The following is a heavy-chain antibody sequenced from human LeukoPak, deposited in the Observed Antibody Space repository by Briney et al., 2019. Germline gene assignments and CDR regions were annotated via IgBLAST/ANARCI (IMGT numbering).Heavy chain of an antibody. D-gene: IGHD6-19*01. CDR3: ARSTSGWFWYFDY. J-gene: IGHJ4*02. CDR2: IIPIFGTA. Sequence: SVKVSCKASGGTFSSYAISWVRQAPGQGREWMGGIIPIFGTANYAQKFQGRVTITADKSTSTAYMELSSLRSEDTAVYYCARSTSGWFWYFDYWGQGTLVTVSS. V-gene: IGHV1-69*06. CDR1: GGTFSSYA.